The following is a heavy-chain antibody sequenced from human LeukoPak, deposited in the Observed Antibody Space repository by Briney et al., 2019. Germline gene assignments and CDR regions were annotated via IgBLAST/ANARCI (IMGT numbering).Heavy chain of an antibody. D-gene: IGHD3-10*01. CDR1: GYTFTSYD. J-gene: IGHJ4*02. Sequence: ATVKVSCKASGYTFTSYDISWVRQATGQGLEWMGWMNPNSGNAGYAQRFQGRVTMTRNNSISTAYMELTSLRSEDTAVYYCGRPLQRGSWTQRALDYWGQGTLVTVSS. CDR2: MNPNSGNA. CDR3: GRPLQRGSWTQRALDY. V-gene: IGHV1-8*01.